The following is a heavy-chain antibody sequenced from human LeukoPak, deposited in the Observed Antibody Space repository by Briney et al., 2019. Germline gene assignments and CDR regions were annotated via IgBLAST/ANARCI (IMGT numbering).Heavy chain of an antibody. D-gene: IGHD3-22*01. V-gene: IGHV4-61*02. CDR1: GGPISSGSYY. J-gene: IGHJ4*02. CDR3: ARLNYYDSSGYSKYYFDY. Sequence: SETLSLTCTVSGGPISSGSYYWSWIRQPAGKGLEWIGRIYTSGSTNYNPSLKSRVTISVDTSKNQFSLKLSSVTAADTAVYYCARLNYYDSSGYSKYYFDYWGQGTLVTVSS. CDR2: IYTSGST.